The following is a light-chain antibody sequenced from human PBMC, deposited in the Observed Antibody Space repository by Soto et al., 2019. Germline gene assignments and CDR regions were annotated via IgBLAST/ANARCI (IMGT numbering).Light chain of an antibody. V-gene: IGLV2-11*01. CDR3: CSYACSYPSYV. J-gene: IGLJ1*01. CDR1: SSDVGGYNY. Sequence: QSVLTQPRSVSGSPGQSGTISCTGTSSDVGGYNYVSWYQQHPGKAPKLMIYDVSKRPSGVPDRFSGSKSGNTASLTISGLQAEDEADYYCCSYACSYPSYVFGTGTKVTVL. CDR2: DVS.